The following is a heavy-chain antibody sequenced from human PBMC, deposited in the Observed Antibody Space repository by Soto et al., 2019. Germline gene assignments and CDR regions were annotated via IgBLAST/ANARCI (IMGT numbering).Heavy chain of an antibody. J-gene: IGHJ5*02. Sequence: GTSVKVSCKASGGTFGSYTICWVRQAPGQGLEWMGRIIPILGIANYAQKFQGRVTITADKSTSTAYMELSSLRSEDTAVYYCAIAHGGHCSSTSWCGYDPWGQGTLVTVSS. CDR2: IIPILGIA. V-gene: IGHV1-69*02. CDR3: AIAHGGHCSSTSWCGYDP. D-gene: IGHD2-2*01. CDR1: GGTFGSYT.